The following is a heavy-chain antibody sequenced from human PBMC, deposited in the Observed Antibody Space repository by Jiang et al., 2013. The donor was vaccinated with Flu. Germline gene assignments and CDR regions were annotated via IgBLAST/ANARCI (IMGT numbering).Heavy chain of an antibody. V-gene: IGHV5-51*01. Sequence: GESLKISCKGSGYSFSTYWIGWVRQMPGKGLEWMGIIYPGDSDTRYSPSFQGQVTISADKSISTAYLQWSSLKASDTAMYYCARLWMGYYYDSSGYLKKEENYYYYGMDVWGQGTTVTVSS. D-gene: IGHD3-22*01. CDR3: ARLWMGYYYDSSGYLKKEENYYYYGMDV. CDR2: IYPGDSDT. J-gene: IGHJ6*02. CDR1: GYSFSTYW.